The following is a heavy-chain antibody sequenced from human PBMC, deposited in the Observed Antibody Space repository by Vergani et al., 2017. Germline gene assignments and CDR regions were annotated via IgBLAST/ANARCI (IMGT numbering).Heavy chain of an antibody. J-gene: IGHJ4*02. Sequence: QVQLQESGPGLVKPSETLSLTCAVSGYSISSGYYWGWIRQPPGKGLEWIGSIYYSGSTYYNPSLKSRVTISVDTSKNQFSLKLSSVTAADTAVYYCARGPGLRFLEWLYPYYFDYWGQGTLVTVSS. CDR1: GYSISSGYY. CDR2: IYYSGST. V-gene: IGHV4-38-2*01. CDR3: ARGPGLRFLEWLYPYYFDY. D-gene: IGHD3-3*01.